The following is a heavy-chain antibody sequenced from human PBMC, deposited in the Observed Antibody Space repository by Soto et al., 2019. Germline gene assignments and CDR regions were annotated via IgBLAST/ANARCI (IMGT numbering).Heavy chain of an antibody. CDR2: INHSGST. CDR3: ARAGGLGAVAVDY. CDR1: GGSFSGYY. D-gene: IGHD6-19*01. V-gene: IGHV4-34*01. Sequence: SETLSLTCAVYGGSFSGYYWTWIRQPLGTGLEWIGEINHSGSTNYNPSLKSRVTISVDRSKNQFSLKLSSVTAADTAVYYCARAGGLGAVAVDYWGQGTLVTVSS. J-gene: IGHJ4*02.